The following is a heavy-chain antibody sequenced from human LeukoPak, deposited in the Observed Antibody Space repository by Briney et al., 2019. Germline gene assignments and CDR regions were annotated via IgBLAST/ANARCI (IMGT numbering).Heavy chain of an antibody. CDR1: GFTVSNSY. CDR3: ATRGTPYGSGTYFGT. J-gene: IGHJ4*02. V-gene: IGHV3-53*01. CDR2: IYSGGGT. D-gene: IGHD3-10*01. Sequence: GGSLRLSCAASGFTVSNSYVTWVRQAPGKGLEWVSIIYSGGGTYYADSVKGRFTISRDNSKNTVYLQMNSLTAADTALYYCATRGTPYGSGTYFGTWGQGTLVTVSS.